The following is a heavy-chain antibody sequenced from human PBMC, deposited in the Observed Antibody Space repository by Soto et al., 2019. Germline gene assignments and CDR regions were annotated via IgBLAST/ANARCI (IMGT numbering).Heavy chain of an antibody. CDR1: GFTFSSYA. CDR3: ATSGAYDYVWGSYPFFDD. D-gene: IGHD3-16*02. V-gene: IGHV3-23*01. Sequence: XGSLRLSFAASGFTFSSYAMSWVRQAPGKGLEWVSAISGSGGSTYYADSVKGRFTIFRDNSKNTLYLQMNSLRAEDTAVYYCATSGAYDYVWGSYPFFDDWGQGTLVTVSS. CDR2: ISGSGGST. J-gene: IGHJ4*02.